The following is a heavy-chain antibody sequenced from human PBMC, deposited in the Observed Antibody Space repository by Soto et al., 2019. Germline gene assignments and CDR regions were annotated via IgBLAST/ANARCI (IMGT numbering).Heavy chain of an antibody. CDR2: VHDSGTT. D-gene: IGHD2-2*01. Sequence: SDTLSLTFDFSCFSMPSYYWSCIRLVLGKGLEWIGFVHDSGTTYFHSSLRGRATISVDTSKNQFSLRLTSVTAADTAVYYCARVRPASSYYGVDVWGQGTTVT. V-gene: IGHV4-59*12. CDR1: CFSMPSYY. CDR3: ARVRPASSYYGVDV. J-gene: IGHJ6*02.